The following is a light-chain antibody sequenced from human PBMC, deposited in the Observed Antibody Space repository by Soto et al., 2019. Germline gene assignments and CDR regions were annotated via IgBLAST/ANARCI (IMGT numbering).Light chain of an antibody. CDR1: HSVSGN. J-gene: IGKJ5*01. V-gene: IGKV3D-15*01. Sequence: EIVMTQSPATLSVSPGERATLSCRASHSVSGNLAWYQQKPGQAPRLLIYGASTRATGIPVRFSGSGSGTEFSLTINSLQSEDFAVYYCHQYNNWPLTFSQGTRLEI. CDR3: HQYNNWPLT. CDR2: GAS.